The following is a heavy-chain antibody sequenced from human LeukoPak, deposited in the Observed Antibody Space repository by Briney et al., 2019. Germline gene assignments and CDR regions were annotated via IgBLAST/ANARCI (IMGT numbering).Heavy chain of an antibody. Sequence: ASVKVSCKASGGTFSSYTISLVRQAPGQGLEWMGRIIPILGIANHAQKFQGRVTITADKSTSTAYMELSSLRSEDTAVYYCASAPPLEWLSWFDPWGQGTLVTVSS. CDR2: IIPILGIA. D-gene: IGHD3-3*01. V-gene: IGHV1-69*02. CDR1: GGTFSSYT. CDR3: ASAPPLEWLSWFDP. J-gene: IGHJ5*02.